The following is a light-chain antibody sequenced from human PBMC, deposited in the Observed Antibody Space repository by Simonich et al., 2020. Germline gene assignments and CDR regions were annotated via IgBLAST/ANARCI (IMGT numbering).Light chain of an antibody. V-gene: IGLV1-47*01. CDR3: AAWDDSLSGWV. J-gene: IGLJ3*02. Sequence: QSVLTQPPSASGTPGQRVTISCSGSSSNIGSNYVYWYQQLPGTAPKLLIYRNMQRPAGGPDRFSGSKSGTSASLAISGLRSEDEADYYCAAWDDSLSGWVFGGGTKLTVL. CDR2: RNM. CDR1: SSNIGSNY.